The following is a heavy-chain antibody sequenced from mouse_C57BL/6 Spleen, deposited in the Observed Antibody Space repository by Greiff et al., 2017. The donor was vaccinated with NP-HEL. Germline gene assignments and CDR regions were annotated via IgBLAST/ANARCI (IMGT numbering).Heavy chain of an antibody. CDR1: GYTFTGYW. Sequence: VQLQQSGAELMKPGASVKLSCKATGYTFTGYWIEWVKQRPGHGLEWIGEILPGSGSTNYNEKFKGKATFTADTSSNTAYMQLSSLTTEDSAIYYCARPRDYYGSSRYYFDYWGQGTTLTVSS. CDR3: ARPRDYYGSSRYYFDY. CDR2: ILPGSGST. J-gene: IGHJ2*01. D-gene: IGHD1-1*01. V-gene: IGHV1-9*01.